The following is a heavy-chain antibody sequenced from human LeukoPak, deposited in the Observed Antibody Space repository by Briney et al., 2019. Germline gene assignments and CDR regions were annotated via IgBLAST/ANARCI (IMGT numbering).Heavy chain of an antibody. D-gene: IGHD2-8*02. CDR3: ARASGGVFDP. CDR1: GGSVSSGSYY. Sequence: SETLSHTCTVSGGSVSSGSYYWSWIRQPPGKGLEWIGYIYYSGSTNYNPSLKSRVTISVDTSKNQFSLKLSSVTAADTAVYYCARASGGVFDPWGQGTLVTVSS. V-gene: IGHV4-61*01. CDR2: IYYSGST. J-gene: IGHJ5*02.